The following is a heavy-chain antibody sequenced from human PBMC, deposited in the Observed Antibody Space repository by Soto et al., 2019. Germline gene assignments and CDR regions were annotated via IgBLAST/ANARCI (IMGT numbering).Heavy chain of an antibody. CDR3: ARVASNSARLARINF. Sequence: QVQLVESGGGVVQPGRSLRLSCAASGFSFSFYAMHWVRQAPGKGLEWVADISYDGSSKYYADSVKGRFTISRDNSKNTLYLQMNSLTAGDTAVYYCARVASNSARLARINFWGQGTLVTVSS. D-gene: IGHD6-19*01. J-gene: IGHJ4*02. CDR1: GFSFSFYA. V-gene: IGHV3-30-3*01. CDR2: ISYDGSSK.